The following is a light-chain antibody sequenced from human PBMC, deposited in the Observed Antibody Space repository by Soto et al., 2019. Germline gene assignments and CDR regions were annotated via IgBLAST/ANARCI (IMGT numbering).Light chain of an antibody. J-gene: IGLJ2*01. Sequence: QSALTQPPSASGSPGQSVTISRTGTRSDVGDYNYVSWYQQHPGKAPKLIIYEVNKRPSGVPDRFSGSKSGNTASLSVSGLQADDEADYYCSSYAGSNNLEVFGGGTKLTVL. CDR2: EVN. CDR3: SSYAGSNNLEV. V-gene: IGLV2-8*01. CDR1: RSDVGDYNY.